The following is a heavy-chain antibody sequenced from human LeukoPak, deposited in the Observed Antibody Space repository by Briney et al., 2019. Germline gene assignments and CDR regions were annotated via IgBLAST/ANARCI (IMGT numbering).Heavy chain of an antibody. V-gene: IGHV1-8*01. J-gene: IGHJ6*04. CDR1: GYTFTSYD. CDR2: MNPNSGNT. D-gene: IGHD3-9*01. CDR3: ASSVILTGYYTDYYYGMDV. Sequence: GASVKVSCKASGYTFTSYDINWVRQAPGQGLEWMGWMNPNSGNTGYAQRFQGRVTMTRNTAISTAYMELSSLTSEDTAVYYCASSVILTGYYTDYYYGMDVWGKGTTVTVSS.